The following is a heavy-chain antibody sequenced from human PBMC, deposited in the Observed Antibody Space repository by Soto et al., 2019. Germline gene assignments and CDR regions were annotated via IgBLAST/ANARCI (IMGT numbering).Heavy chain of an antibody. CDR2: ISGSGGST. V-gene: IGHV3-23*01. CDR3: AKLQGSYSSGWATDAFDI. CDR1: GFTFSSYA. D-gene: IGHD6-19*01. Sequence: PGGSLRLSCAASGFTFSSYAMSWVRQAPGKGLEWVSAISGSGGSTYYADSVKGRFTISRDNSKNTLYLQMNSLRAEDTAVCYCAKLQGSYSSGWATDAFDIWGQGTMVTVSS. J-gene: IGHJ3*02.